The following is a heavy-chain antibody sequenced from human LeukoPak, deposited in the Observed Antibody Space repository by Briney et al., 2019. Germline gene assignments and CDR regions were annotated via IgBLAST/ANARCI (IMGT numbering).Heavy chain of an antibody. J-gene: IGHJ4*02. CDR2: INRDGSTT. CDR1: GFTFSNYW. V-gene: IGHV3-74*03. CDR3: ARDKKSGESSEIDY. Sequence: GGSLRLSCAASGFTFSNYWVHWVRHAPGKGLVWVSRINRDGSTTKYADSVKGRFTVSRDNAKNTLNLQMNSLRAEDTAVYYCARDKKSGESSEIDYWGQGTLVTVAS. D-gene: IGHD3-10*01.